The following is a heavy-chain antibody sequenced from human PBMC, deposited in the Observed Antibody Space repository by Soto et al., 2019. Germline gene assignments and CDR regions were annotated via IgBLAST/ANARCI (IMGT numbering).Heavy chain of an antibody. Sequence: SGGSLRLSCAASGFTFSSYGMHWVRQAPGKGLEWVAVISYDGSNKYYADSVKGRFTISRDNSKNTLYLQMNSLRAEDTAVYYCAKPLLWFGESLWGMEVWGQGTTVTVSS. CDR3: AKPLLWFGESLWGMEV. CDR1: GFTFSSYG. D-gene: IGHD3-10*01. J-gene: IGHJ6*02. CDR2: ISYDGSNK. V-gene: IGHV3-30*18.